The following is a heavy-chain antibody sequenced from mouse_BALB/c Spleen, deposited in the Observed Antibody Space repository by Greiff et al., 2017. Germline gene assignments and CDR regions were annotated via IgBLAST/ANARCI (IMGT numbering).Heavy chain of an antibody. V-gene: IGHV1S137*01. J-gene: IGHJ2*01. CDR2: ISTYYGDA. D-gene: IGHD1-1*01. Sequence: VQLQQSGAELVRPGVSVKISCKGSGYTFTDYAMHWVKQSHAKSLEWIGVISTYYGDASYNQKFKGKATMTVDKSSSTAYMELARLTSEDSAIYYCARGDYGSSGRYYFDYWGQGTTLTVSS. CDR3: ARGDYGSSGRYYFDY. CDR1: GYTFTDYA.